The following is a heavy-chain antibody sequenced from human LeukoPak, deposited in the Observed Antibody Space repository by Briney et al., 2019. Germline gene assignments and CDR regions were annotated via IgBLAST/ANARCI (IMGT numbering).Heavy chain of an antibody. V-gene: IGHV3-48*03. Sequence: PGGSLRLSCAASGFTFSNYEMYWIRQAPGKGLEWVSYISRSGDAKYYADSVKGRFTISRDNSKNTLYLQMNSLRAEDTAVYYCAKDQTAAIGAAAGTFDYWGQGTLVTVSS. J-gene: IGHJ4*02. CDR3: AKDQTAAIGAAAGTFDY. D-gene: IGHD6-13*01. CDR2: ISRSGDAK. CDR1: GFTFSNYE.